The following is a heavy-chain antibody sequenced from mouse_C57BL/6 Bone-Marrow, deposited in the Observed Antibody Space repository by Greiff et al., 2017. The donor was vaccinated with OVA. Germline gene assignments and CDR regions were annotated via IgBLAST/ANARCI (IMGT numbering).Heavy chain of an antibody. Sequence: EVQLQQSGAELVRPGASVQLSCTASGFNIKDDYMHWVKQRPEQGLEWIGWIDPENGDTEYASKFQGKATITADTSSNTAYLQLSSLTSEDTAVYYCASAVFAYWGQGTLVTVSA. CDR2: IDPENGDT. CDR3: ASAVFAY. CDR1: GFNIKDDY. V-gene: IGHV14-4*01. J-gene: IGHJ3*01.